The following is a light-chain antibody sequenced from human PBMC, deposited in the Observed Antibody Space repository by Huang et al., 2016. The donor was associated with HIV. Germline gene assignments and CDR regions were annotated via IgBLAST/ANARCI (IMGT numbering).Light chain of an antibody. CDR2: DAS. J-gene: IGKJ2*01. CDR3: QQYDSLYT. Sequence: DIRMSQSPSFLSASIGDRVTITCQASQDIRKYLNWYQQKPGKAPKLLIYDASKLETGAPSRFGGSGSGTNFTFTISSLQSEDIATYYCQQYDSLYTFGQGTKLEIK. CDR1: QDIRKY. V-gene: IGKV1-33*01.